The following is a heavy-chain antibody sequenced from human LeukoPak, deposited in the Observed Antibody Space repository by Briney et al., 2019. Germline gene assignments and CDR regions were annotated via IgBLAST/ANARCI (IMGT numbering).Heavy chain of an antibody. CDR3: ARGRMAGTYVFDY. D-gene: IGHD6-19*01. J-gene: IGHJ4*02. CDR1: GDTVSSYA. V-gene: IGHV1-69*13. CDR2: IIPIFGTA. Sequence: ASVKVSCKASGDTVSSYAISWVRQAPGQGLEWMGGIIPIFGTANYAQKFQGRVTITADESTSTAYMELTSLRSEDTAVYYCARGRMAGTYVFDYWGQGTLVTVSS.